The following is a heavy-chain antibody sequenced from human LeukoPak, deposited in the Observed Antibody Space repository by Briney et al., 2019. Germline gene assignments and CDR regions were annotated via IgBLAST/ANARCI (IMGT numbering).Heavy chain of an antibody. Sequence: GASGKVSCKASGYTFTTFYIHWVRQAPGQGLEWMGKVNPTSGVSTYAQKFQGRVTMTRDTSTSTVYMELSSLRSDDAAVYFCARERGYCSGSGCYGSDYWGQGTLVTVSS. CDR3: ARERGYCSGSGCYGSDY. CDR2: VNPTSGVS. J-gene: IGHJ4*02. D-gene: IGHD2-2*01. V-gene: IGHV1-46*01. CDR1: GYTFTTFY.